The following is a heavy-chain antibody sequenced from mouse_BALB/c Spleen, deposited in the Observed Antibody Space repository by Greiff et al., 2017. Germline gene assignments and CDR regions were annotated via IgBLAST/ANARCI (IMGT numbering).Heavy chain of an antibody. D-gene: IGHD3-2*02. Sequence: QVTLKVSGPGILQPSQTLSLTCSFSGFSLSTFGMGVSWIRQPSGKGLEWLAHIYWDDDKHYNPSLKSRLTISKDTSNNQVFLKITTVDTADTATYYCARRAQGYYAMDYWGQGTSVTVSS. CDR1: GFSLSTFGMG. CDR3: ARRAQGYYAMDY. V-gene: IGHV8-13*01. J-gene: IGHJ4*01. CDR2: IYWDDDK.